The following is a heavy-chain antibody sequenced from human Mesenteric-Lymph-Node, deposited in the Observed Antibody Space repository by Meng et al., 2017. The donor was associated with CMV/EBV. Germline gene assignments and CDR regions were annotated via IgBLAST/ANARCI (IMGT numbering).Heavy chain of an antibody. CDR3: ARVDQPWESNMDV. CDR1: GGFCSGYY. V-gene: IGHV4-34*01. D-gene: IGHD2-2*01. Sequence: GSLRPSCAVYGGFCSGYYWSWIRQPPGKGLEWFGEINHSENTNYHPSHKRRVTISVDTSKNQYSLKLSSVTAADTAVYYCARVDQPWESNMDVWGQGTTVTVSS. J-gene: IGHJ6*02. CDR2: INHSENT.